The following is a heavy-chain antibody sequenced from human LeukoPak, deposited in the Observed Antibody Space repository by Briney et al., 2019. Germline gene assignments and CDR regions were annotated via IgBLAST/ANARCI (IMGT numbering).Heavy chain of an antibody. V-gene: IGHV3-7*01. D-gene: IGHD6-19*01. J-gene: IGHJ4*02. CDR1: GGSISSYY. CDR2: IKQDGSEK. CDR3: ARARGSGWYGDDYFDY. Sequence: ETLSLTCTVSGGSISSYYWSWVRQAPGKGLEWVANIKQDGSEKYYVDSVKGRFTISRDNAKNSLYLQMNSLRAEDTAVYYCARARGSGWYGDDYFDYWGQGTLVTVSP.